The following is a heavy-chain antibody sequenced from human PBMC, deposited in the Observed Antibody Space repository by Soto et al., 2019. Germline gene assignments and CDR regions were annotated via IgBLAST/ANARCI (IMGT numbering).Heavy chain of an antibody. V-gene: IGHV3-9*01. Sequence: EVQLVESGGNLVQPGRSLRLSCAASGFIFDDYAMHWVRQPPGKGLEWVSGISWNSGSIGYADSVKGRFTVSRDNAKKSLYLPMNRLRPEDTALYYCAKDSSSSLLYFDSWGPGTRVSVSS. D-gene: IGHD2-2*01. CDR2: ISWNSGSI. CDR3: AKDSSSSLLYFDS. CDR1: GFIFDDYA. J-gene: IGHJ4*02.